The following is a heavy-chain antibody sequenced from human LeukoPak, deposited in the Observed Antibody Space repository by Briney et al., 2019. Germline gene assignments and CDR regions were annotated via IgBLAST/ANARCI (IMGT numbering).Heavy chain of an antibody. V-gene: IGHV3-30-3*01. Sequence: PGGSLRLSCAASGFTFSSYAMHWVRQAPGKGLEWVAVISYDGSNKYYADSVKGRFTISRDNSKNTLYLQMNSLRAEDTAVYCCAKDAGDCSSTSCHYYYYYYMDVWGKGTTVTVSS. D-gene: IGHD2-2*01. CDR2: ISYDGSNK. CDR3: AKDAGDCSSTSCHYYYYYYMDV. J-gene: IGHJ6*03. CDR1: GFTFSSYA.